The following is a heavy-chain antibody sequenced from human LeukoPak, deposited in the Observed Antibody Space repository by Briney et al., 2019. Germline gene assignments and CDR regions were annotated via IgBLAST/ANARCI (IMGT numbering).Heavy chain of an antibody. V-gene: IGHV4-39*07. Sequence: AETLTLTCTVSGGSISSSSYYWGGIRQPPGKGLEWIGSIDYSGTTYYNPFLNSRVTIPVNTSKNQFSLKLSSVTAAATAVYDCARDSGLYGSSWYVPNAIYYYMDVWGKGTTVTVSS. CDR1: GGSISSSSYY. CDR2: IDYSGTT. D-gene: IGHD6-13*01. J-gene: IGHJ6*03. CDR3: ARDSGLYGSSWYVPNAIYYYMDV.